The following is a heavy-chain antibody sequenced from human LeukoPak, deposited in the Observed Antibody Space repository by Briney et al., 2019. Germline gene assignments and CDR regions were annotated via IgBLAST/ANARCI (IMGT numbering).Heavy chain of an antibody. CDR1: GFTFTSSA. CDR3: AAVSHYYDSRGYYDDAFDI. J-gene: IGHJ3*02. CDR2: VVVGSGNT. D-gene: IGHD3-22*01. V-gene: IGHV1-58*02. Sequence: GASVKVSCKASGFTFTSSAMQWVRQARGQRLEWIGWVVVGSGNTNYAQKFQERVTITRDMSTSTAYMELSSLRSEDTAVYYCAAVSHYYDSRGYYDDAFDIWGQGTMVTVSS.